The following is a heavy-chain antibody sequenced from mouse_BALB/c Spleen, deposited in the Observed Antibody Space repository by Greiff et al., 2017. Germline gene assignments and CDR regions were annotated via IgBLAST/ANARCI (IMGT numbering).Heavy chain of an antibody. CDR2: INPSNGGT. Sequence: QVQLQQSGAELVKPGASVKLSCKASGYTFTSYYMYWVKQRPGQGLEWIGEINPSNGGTNFNEKFKSKATLTVDKSSSTAYMQLSSLTSEDSAVYYCKRDYYGNYYAMDYWGQGTSVTVSS. J-gene: IGHJ4*01. CDR3: KRDYYGNYYAMDY. V-gene: IGHV1S81*02. D-gene: IGHD1-1*01. CDR1: GYTFTSYY.